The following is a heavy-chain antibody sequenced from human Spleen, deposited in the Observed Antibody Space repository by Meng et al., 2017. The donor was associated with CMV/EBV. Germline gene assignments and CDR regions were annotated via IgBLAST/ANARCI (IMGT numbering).Heavy chain of an antibody. CDR1: GFTFTSYW. J-gene: IGHJ4*02. V-gene: IGHV3-7*01. Sequence: GGSLRLSCAASGFTFTSYWMSWVRQAPGKGLEWVANINEEESEKYYSDSVKGRFTISRGNAKNSLYLQMNSLRAEDSGVYYCARGRFCDYWGQGTPVTVSS. CDR3: ARGRFCDY. CDR2: INEEESEK.